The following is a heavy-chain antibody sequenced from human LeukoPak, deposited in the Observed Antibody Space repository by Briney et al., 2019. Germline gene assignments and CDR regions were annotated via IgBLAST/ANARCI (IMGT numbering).Heavy chain of an antibody. J-gene: IGHJ4*02. D-gene: IGHD5-24*01. V-gene: IGHV3-30*04. CDR1: GFTFSSYG. Sequence: GGSLRLSCAASGFTFSSYGLHWVRQAPGKGLECVAVISKDGSNEYYADPGKGRFTISRDNSKNTLYPQMNSLRTEDTAVYYCVRDRGDGYNQIDYWGQGTLVTVSS. CDR2: ISKDGSNE. CDR3: VRDRGDGYNQIDY.